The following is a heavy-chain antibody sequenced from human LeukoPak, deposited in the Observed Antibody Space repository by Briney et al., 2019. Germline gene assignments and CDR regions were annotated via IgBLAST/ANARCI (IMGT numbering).Heavy chain of an antibody. CDR1: GFTFSIYG. Sequence: GRSLRLSCAASGFTFSIYGMHWVRQAPGKGLEWVADISYDGSNKYYADSVKGRFTISRDNSKNTLYLQMNSLRAEDTAIYYCAREVGKSGYGDYWGQGTLVTVSS. D-gene: IGHD5-12*01. CDR2: ISYDGSNK. J-gene: IGHJ4*02. V-gene: IGHV3-30*03. CDR3: AREVGKSGYGDY.